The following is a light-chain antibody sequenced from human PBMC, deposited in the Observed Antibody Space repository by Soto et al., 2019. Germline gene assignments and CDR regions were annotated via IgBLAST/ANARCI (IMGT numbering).Light chain of an antibody. V-gene: IGKV3-20*01. CDR1: QSVSSSY. CDR3: QQYGSSLSST. CDR2: GAS. Sequence: EIVLTQSPGTLSLSPGERATLSCRASQSVSSSYLAWYQQKPGQAPRLLIYGASSRTTGIPVRFSGSGSGTDFTLTISRLEPEAFALYSCQQYGSSLSSTFGQGTQLEIK. J-gene: IGKJ2*02.